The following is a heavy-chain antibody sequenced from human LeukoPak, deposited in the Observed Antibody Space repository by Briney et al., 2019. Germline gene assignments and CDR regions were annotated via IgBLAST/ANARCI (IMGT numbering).Heavy chain of an antibody. J-gene: IGHJ4*02. Sequence: SETLSLTCAVYGGSFSGYYWSWIRQPPGKGLEWIGEIYHSGNSNYNPSLKNRVTMSVDKSKNQFSLKLSSVTAADTAVYYCARELSSGWSRGSVDYWGQGTLVTVSS. CDR3: ARELSSGWSRGSVDY. CDR2: IYHSGNS. CDR1: GGSFSGYY. D-gene: IGHD6-19*01. V-gene: IGHV4-34*01.